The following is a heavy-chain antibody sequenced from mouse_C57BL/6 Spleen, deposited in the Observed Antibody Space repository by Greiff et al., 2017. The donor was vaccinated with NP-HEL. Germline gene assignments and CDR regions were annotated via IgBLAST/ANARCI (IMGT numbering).Heavy chain of an antibody. D-gene: IGHD1-1*01. CDR3: AWNYYGSSYDAMDY. Sequence: QVQLQQPGAELVKPGASVKLSCKASGYTFTSYWMQWVKQRPGQGLEWIGEIDPSDSYTNYNQKFKGKATLTVDTSSSTAYMQLSSLTSEDSAVYYCAWNYYGSSYDAMDYWGQGTSVTVSS. J-gene: IGHJ4*01. CDR1: GYTFTSYW. V-gene: IGHV1-50*01. CDR2: IDPSDSYT.